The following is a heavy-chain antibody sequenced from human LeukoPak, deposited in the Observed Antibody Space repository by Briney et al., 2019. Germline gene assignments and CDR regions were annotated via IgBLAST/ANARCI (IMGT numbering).Heavy chain of an antibody. CDR2: IRNKANNYAT. V-gene: IGHV3-73*01. CDR1: GFTFSVSA. J-gene: IGHJ4*02. D-gene: IGHD6-6*01. CDR3: TYTSSSGVVY. Sequence: GGSLRLSCAASGFTFSVSAMYWVRQASGKGLEWVGRIRNKANNYATAYAASLKGRFTISRDDSKNTAYLQMNSLETDDTAMYYCTYTSSSGVVYWGQGTLLTVSS.